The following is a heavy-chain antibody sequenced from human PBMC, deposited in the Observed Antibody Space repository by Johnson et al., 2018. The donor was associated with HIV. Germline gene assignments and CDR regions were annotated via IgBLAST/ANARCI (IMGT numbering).Heavy chain of an antibody. J-gene: IGHJ3*02. V-gene: IGHV3-23*04. CDR1: GFTFSSYW. D-gene: IGHD3-16*01. CDR3: AKPRYYDNAFEM. CDR2: IGASGGRT. Sequence: VQLVESGGGVVRPGGSLRLSCAASGFTFSSYWMSWVRQGPGKGLEWVSAIGASGGRTFYADSVQGRFTISRDNSKNTLYLQMNSLRAEDTAVYYCAKPRYYDNAFEMWGQGTMVTVSS.